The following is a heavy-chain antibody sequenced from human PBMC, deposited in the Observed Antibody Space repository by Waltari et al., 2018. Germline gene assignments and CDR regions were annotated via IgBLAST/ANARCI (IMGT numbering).Heavy chain of an antibody. CDR2: IYYSGST. CDR1: GGSISSHY. Sequence: QVQLQESGPGLVKPSETLSLTCTVSGGSISSHYWSWIRQPPGKGLEWIGYIYYSGSTNYNPTLKSRVTISVDTSKNQFSLKLSSVTAADTAVYYCARDGGGLWFREAYYFDYWGQGTLVTVSS. D-gene: IGHD3-10*01. CDR3: ARDGGGLWFREAYYFDY. J-gene: IGHJ4*02. V-gene: IGHV4-59*11.